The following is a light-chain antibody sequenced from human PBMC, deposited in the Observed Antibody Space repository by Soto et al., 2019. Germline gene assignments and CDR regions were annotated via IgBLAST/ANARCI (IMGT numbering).Light chain of an antibody. Sequence: EIVLTQSPGTLSLSPGERATLSCRASQSVSRSDLAWYQQKPGQAPRLLIYGASSRATGIPDRFSGSGSGSDFTLVISRLEPEDFAVYYCQQYGDSPITFGQGTRLEI. CDR2: GAS. CDR3: QQYGDSPIT. V-gene: IGKV3-20*01. J-gene: IGKJ5*01. CDR1: QSVSRSD.